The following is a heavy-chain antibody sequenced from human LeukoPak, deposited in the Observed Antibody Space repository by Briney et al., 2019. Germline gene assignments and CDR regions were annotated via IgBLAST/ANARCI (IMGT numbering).Heavy chain of an antibody. D-gene: IGHD2-21*02. J-gene: IGHJ4*02. V-gene: IGHV3-49*03. CDR3: TRGIVVVTSNRYYFDY. Sequence: GGSLRLSCTASGFTFGDYAMSWFRQAPGKGLEWVGFIRSKAYGGTTEYAASVKGRFTISRDDSKSIAYLQMNSLKTKDTAVYYCTRGIVVVTSNRYYFDYWGQGTLVTVSS. CDR1: GFTFGDYA. CDR2: IRSKAYGGTT.